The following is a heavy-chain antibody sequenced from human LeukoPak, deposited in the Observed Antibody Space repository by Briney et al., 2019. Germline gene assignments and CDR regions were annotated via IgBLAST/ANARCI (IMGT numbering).Heavy chain of an antibody. J-gene: IGHJ3*02. CDR1: GLSFSTYS. V-gene: IGHV3-48*01. Sequence: GGSLRLSCAASGLSFSTYSMNWVRQAPGKGLEWVSSISSSSSTIYYADSVKGRFTISRDNAKNSLYLQMNSLRAEDTAVYYCARAPGALGQDAFGIWGQGTMVTVSS. CDR2: ISSSSSTI. D-gene: IGHD3-10*01. CDR3: ARAPGALGQDAFGI.